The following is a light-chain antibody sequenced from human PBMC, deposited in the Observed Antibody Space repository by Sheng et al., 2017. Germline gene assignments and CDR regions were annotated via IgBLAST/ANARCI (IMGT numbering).Light chain of an antibody. CDR1: QDIKNY. V-gene: IGKV1-33*01. Sequence: DIQMTQSPSSLSASVGDRVTIACQASQDIKNYLNWYQQKPGKAPKLLIYDASNLETGVPSRFSGXGSGTHFTLTISSLQPEDIATYYCQQCDEWITFGQGTRLDIK. J-gene: IGKJ5*01. CDR2: DAS. CDR3: QQCDEWIT.